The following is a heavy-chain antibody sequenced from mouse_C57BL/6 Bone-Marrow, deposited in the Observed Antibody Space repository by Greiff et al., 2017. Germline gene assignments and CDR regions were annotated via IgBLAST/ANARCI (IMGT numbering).Heavy chain of an antibody. D-gene: IGHD2-4*01. Sequence: QVQLQQPGAELVKPGASVKLSCKASGYTFTSYWMHWVKQRPGQGLEWIGMIHPNSGSTNYNEKLKSKATLTVDKSSSTAYRQLSSLTSEDSAVYYCARWGYDYDFDYWGQGTTLTVSS. CDR2: IHPNSGST. V-gene: IGHV1-64*01. CDR3: ARWGYDYDFDY. CDR1: GYTFTSYW. J-gene: IGHJ2*01.